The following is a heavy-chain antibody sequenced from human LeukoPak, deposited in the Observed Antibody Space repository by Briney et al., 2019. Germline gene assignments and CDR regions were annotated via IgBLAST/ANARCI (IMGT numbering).Heavy chain of an antibody. D-gene: IGHD3-3*01. V-gene: IGHV4-34*01. J-gene: IGHJ4*02. CDR2: IDHSGSS. CDR3: ARGLEDRISIFGVVKFYYFDF. Sequence: PSVTLSLTCAVYGGSFSNYYWTWIRQPPGKGLEWIGEIDHSGSSHYNPSLKSRVTISVDTSKNQLSLKLSSVTAADTAVYYCARGLEDRISIFGVVKFYYFDFWGKGTLVTVSS. CDR1: GGSFSNYY.